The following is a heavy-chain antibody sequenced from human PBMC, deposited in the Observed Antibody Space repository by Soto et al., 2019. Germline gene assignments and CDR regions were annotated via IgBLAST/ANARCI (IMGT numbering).Heavy chain of an antibody. J-gene: IGHJ4*02. V-gene: IGHV1-18*01. CDR2: ISAHNGNT. D-gene: IGHD1-1*01. CDR3: ARGRYGDY. CDR1: GYAFTTYG. Sequence: QVHLVQSGAEVKKPGASVKVSCKGSGYAFTTYGITWVRQAPGQGLEWMGWISAHNGNTNYAQKLQGRVTVTRDTSTSTAYMELRSRRSDDTAVYYCARGRYGDYWGQGPLVTLSS.